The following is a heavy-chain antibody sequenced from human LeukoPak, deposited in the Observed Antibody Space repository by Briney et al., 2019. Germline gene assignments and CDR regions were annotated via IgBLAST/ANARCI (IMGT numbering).Heavy chain of an antibody. CDR3: ARGPFGDYSGTYYYYYMDV. CDR2: IIPIFGTT. D-gene: IGHD4-11*01. Sequence: GASVKVSCKASGGTFSSYAASWVRQAPGQGLEWMGGIIPIFGTTNYAQKFQGRVTITTDESTSTAYMELSSLRSEDTGVYYCARGPFGDYSGTYYYYYMDVWGKGTTVTVSS. J-gene: IGHJ6*03. CDR1: GGTFSSYA. V-gene: IGHV1-69*05.